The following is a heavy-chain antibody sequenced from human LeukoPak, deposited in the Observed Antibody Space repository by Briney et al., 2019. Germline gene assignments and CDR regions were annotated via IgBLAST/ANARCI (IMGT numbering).Heavy chain of an antibody. Sequence: GGSLRLSCVASGFTFSSYGMTWVRQAPGKGPEWVSVISSSAGSTYYADSVKGWFTISRDNSKNTQYLQMNSLRAEDTAVYYCAKGSGRGYSYGLEYWGQGTLVTVSS. J-gene: IGHJ4*02. D-gene: IGHD5-18*01. V-gene: IGHV3-23*01. CDR1: GFTFSSYG. CDR2: ISSSAGST. CDR3: AKGSGRGYSYGLEY.